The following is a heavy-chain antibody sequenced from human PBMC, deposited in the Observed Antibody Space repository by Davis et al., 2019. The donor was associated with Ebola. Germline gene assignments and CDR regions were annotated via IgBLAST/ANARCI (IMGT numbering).Heavy chain of an antibody. V-gene: IGHV4-31*03. Sequence: MPSETLSLTCTVSGGSISSGGYFWSWIRQHPGKGLEWIGSIYYSGSTYYNPSLKSRVTISVDTSKNQFSLKLSSVTAADTAVYYCARVKFGGSGSYYEYNWFDPWGQGTLATVSS. CDR3: ARVKFGGSGSYYEYNWFDP. D-gene: IGHD3-10*01. CDR1: GGSISSGGYF. J-gene: IGHJ5*02. CDR2: IYYSGST.